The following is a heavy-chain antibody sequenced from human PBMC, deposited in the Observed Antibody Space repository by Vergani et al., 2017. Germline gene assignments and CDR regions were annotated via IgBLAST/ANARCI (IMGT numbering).Heavy chain of an antibody. CDR3: ARHLDYGGTNGDY. Sequence: QLQLPESGPGLVKPSETLSLTCTVSGGSISSSSYYWGWIRQPPGKGLEWIGSIYYSGSTYYNPSLKSRVTISVDTSKNQFSLKLSSVTAADTAVYYCARHLDYGGTNGDYWGQGTLVTVSS. CDR1: GGSISSSSYY. D-gene: IGHD4-23*01. J-gene: IGHJ4*02. CDR2: IYYSGST. V-gene: IGHV4-39*01.